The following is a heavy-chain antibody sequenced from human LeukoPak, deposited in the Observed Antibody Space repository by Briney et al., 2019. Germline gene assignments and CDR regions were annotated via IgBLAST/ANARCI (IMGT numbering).Heavy chain of an antibody. Sequence: AGGSLRLSCAASGFTVSSNYMSWVRQAPGKGLEWVSVLYSGGNTYYADSVKGRFTISRDNAQSSLFLQMNSLRDEDAAVYFCASMWEGGYWGQGTLVTVSS. J-gene: IGHJ4*02. CDR1: GFTVSSNY. V-gene: IGHV3-53*01. CDR3: ASMWEGGY. D-gene: IGHD1-26*01. CDR2: LYSGGNT.